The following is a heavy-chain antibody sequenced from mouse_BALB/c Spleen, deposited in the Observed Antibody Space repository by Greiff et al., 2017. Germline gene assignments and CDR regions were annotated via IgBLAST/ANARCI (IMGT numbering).Heavy chain of an antibody. CDR3: ARDGGNSYWYFDV. CDR2: ISDGGSYT. J-gene: IGHJ1*01. V-gene: IGHV5-4*02. Sequence: EVMLVESGGGLVKPGGSLKLSCAASGFTLSDYYMYWVCQTPEKRLEWVATISDGGSYTYYPDSVKGRFTISRDNAKNNLYLQMSSLKSEDTAMYYCARDGGNSYWYFDVWGAGTTVTVSA. CDR1: GFTLSDYY.